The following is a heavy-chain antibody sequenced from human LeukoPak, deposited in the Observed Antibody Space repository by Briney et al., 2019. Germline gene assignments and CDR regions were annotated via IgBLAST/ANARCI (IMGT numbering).Heavy chain of an antibody. CDR1: GFTFSSYA. D-gene: IGHD3-22*01. Sequence: GGSLRLSRAASGFTFSSYAMSWVRQAPGKGLEWVSAISGSGGSTYYADSVKGRFTISRDNSKNTLYLQMNSLRAEDTAVYYCAKVSIWASYIVVVPHTKYYFYYWGQGTLVTLSS. J-gene: IGHJ4*02. CDR3: AKVSIWASYIVVVPHTKYYFYY. V-gene: IGHV3-23*01. CDR2: ISGSGGST.